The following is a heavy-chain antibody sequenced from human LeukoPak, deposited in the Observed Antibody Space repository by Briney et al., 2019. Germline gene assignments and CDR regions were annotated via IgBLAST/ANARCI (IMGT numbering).Heavy chain of an antibody. D-gene: IGHD6-19*01. J-gene: IGHJ4*02. Sequence: SETLSLTCAVYGGSFSGYYWSWIRQPPGKGLEWIGEINHSGSTNYNPSLKSRVTISVDTSKNQFSLKLSSVTAADTVVYYCARLGSGWYYFDYWGQGTLVTVSS. V-gene: IGHV4-34*01. CDR3: ARLGSGWYYFDY. CDR1: GGSFSGYY. CDR2: INHSGST.